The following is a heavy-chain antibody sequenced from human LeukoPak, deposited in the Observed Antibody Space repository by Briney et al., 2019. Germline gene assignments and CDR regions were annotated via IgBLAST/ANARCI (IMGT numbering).Heavy chain of an antibody. CDR3: ARDYDYYDSSGYLGGFYYFDY. CDR1: GGTLSSYA. J-gene: IGHJ4*02. V-gene: IGHV1-69*13. Sequence: VASVKVSCKASGGTLSSYAISWVRQAPGQGLEWMGGIIPIFGTANYAQKFQGRVTITADESTSTAYMELSSLRSEDTAVYYCARDYDYYDSSGYLGGFYYFDYWGQGTLVTVSS. D-gene: IGHD3-22*01. CDR2: IIPIFGTA.